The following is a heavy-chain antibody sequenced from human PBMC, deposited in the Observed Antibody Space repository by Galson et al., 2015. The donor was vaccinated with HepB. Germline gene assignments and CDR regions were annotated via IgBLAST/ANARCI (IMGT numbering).Heavy chain of an antibody. Sequence: SVKVSCKASGFTFTSSAVQWVRQARGQRLEWIGWIVVGSGNTNYAQKFQERVTITRDMSTSTAYMELSSLRSEDTAVYYCAADRGSSSWYKGDAFDIWGQGTMVTVSS. CDR3: AADRGSSSWYKGDAFDI. D-gene: IGHD6-13*01. CDR1: GFTFTSSA. J-gene: IGHJ3*02. V-gene: IGHV1-58*01. CDR2: IVVGSGNT.